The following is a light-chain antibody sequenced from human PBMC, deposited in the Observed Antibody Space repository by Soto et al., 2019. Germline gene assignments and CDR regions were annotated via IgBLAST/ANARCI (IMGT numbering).Light chain of an antibody. CDR2: EGS. CDR1: SSDVGNYNL. J-gene: IGLJ2*01. V-gene: IGLV2-23*01. CDR3: CSYAGSSTYV. Sequence: QSALTQPASVSGYPGQSITISCTGTSSDVGNYNLVSWYQQHPGKAPKLMIYEGSKRPSGVSNRFSGSKSGNTASLTISGLQAEDEADYYCCSYAGSSTYVFGGGTKLTVL.